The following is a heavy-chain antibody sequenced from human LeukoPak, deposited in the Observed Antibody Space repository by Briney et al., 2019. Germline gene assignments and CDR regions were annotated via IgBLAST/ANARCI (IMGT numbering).Heavy chain of an antibody. CDR2: VSGSGAYT. V-gene: IGHV3-23*01. D-gene: IGHD2-2*01. CDR3: AKRGIESCCSTSCYLGH. J-gene: IGHJ4*02. CDR1: GFTFSSYE. Sequence: PGVSLTLSCAASGFTFSSYEMNWVRQAPGKGLEWIATVSGSGAYTYYADSVKGRSNIFRDNSKNTLCLQMNSLRVEDTAVYYCAKRGIESCCSTSCYLGHWGQGSLVTVSS.